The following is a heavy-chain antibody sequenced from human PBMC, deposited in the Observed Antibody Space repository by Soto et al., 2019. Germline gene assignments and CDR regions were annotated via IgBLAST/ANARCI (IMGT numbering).Heavy chain of an antibody. CDR1: GFTFSSYA. V-gene: IGHV3-30-3*01. J-gene: IGHJ4*02. CDR3: ARDKSPYSSGWHNRHFDY. CDR2: ISYAGSNK. D-gene: IGHD6-19*01. Sequence: QVQLVESGGGVVQPGRSLRLSCAASGFTFSSYAMHWVRQAPGQGLEWVAAISYAGSNKYYADSVKGRFTISRDNSKNTLDLQMNSQRAEDTAVYYCARDKSPYSSGWHNRHFDYWGQGTLVTVSS.